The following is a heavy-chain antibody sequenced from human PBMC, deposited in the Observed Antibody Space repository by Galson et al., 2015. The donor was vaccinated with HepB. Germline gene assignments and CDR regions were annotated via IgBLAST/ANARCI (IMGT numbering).Heavy chain of an antibody. J-gene: IGHJ4*02. CDR2: ISSSGSTI. Sequence: SLRLSCAASGFTFSDYYMSWIRQAPGKGLEWVSYISSSGSTIYYADSVKGRFTISRDNAKNSLYLQMNSLRAEDTAVYYCARDTLGAYWRWLQPTFDYWGQGTLVTVSS. CDR1: GFTFSDYY. V-gene: IGHV3-11*01. D-gene: IGHD5-24*01. CDR3: ARDTLGAYWRWLQPTFDY.